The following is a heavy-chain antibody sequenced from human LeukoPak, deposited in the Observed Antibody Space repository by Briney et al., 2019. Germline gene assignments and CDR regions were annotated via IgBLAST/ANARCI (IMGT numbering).Heavy chain of an antibody. Sequence: GGSLRLSCAASGFTFSNAWMSWVRQAPGRGLEWVGRMKSKTDGGTADYAVQVKGRFTISRDNSKDTLNLQMNSLKTEDTAVYYGTKRSAAGLQSKFFDYWGQGTLVTVSS. D-gene: IGHD6-13*01. V-gene: IGHV3-15*01. CDR2: MKSKTDGGTA. CDR3: TKRSAAGLQSKFFDY. J-gene: IGHJ4*02. CDR1: GFTFSNAW.